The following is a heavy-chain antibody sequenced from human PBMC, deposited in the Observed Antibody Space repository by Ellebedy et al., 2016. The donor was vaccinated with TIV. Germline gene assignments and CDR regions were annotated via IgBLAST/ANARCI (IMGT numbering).Heavy chain of an antibody. CDR2: INPNSGGT. D-gene: IGHD3-10*01. V-gene: IGHV1-2*02. CDR1: GYTFTGYY. CDR3: AREEYYGSGSYWG. Sequence: ASVKVSCKASGYTFTGYYMHWVRQAPGQGLEWMGWINPNSGGTNYAQKFQGRVTMTRDTSISTAYMELSRLRSDDTAVYYCAREEYYGSGSYWGWGQGTLVTVSS. J-gene: IGHJ4*02.